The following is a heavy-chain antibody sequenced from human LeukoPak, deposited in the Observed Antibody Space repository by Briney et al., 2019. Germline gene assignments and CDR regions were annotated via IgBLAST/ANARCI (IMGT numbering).Heavy chain of an antibody. V-gene: IGHV4-59*08. Sequence: PSETLSLTCTVSGGSINSYYWSWIRQPPGKGLEWIGYIYYSGGTNYNPSLKSRVTISVDTSKNQFSLKLSSVTAADTAVYYCARRLRLDWFDPWGQGTLVTVSS. CDR3: ARRLRLDWFDP. J-gene: IGHJ5*02. CDR1: GGSINSYY. CDR2: IYYSGGT. D-gene: IGHD6-19*01.